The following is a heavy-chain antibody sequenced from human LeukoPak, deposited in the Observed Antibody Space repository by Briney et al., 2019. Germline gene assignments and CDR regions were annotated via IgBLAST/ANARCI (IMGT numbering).Heavy chain of an antibody. V-gene: IGHV3-21*01. J-gene: IGHJ4*02. D-gene: IGHD4-23*01. CDR1: GFTFSSYS. Sequence: GGTLRLSCAASGFTFSSYSMNWVRQAPGKGLEWVSSISSSSSYIYYADSVKGRFTISRDNAKNSLYLQMNSLGAEDTAVYYCARAPSYGGNSWGQGTLVTVSS. CDR3: ARAPSYGGNS. CDR2: ISSSSSYI.